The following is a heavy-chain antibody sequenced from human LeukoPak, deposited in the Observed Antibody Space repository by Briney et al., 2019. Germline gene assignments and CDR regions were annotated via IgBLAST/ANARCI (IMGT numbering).Heavy chain of an antibody. J-gene: IGHJ5*02. D-gene: IGHD3-9*01. V-gene: IGHV4-34*01. Sequence: SETLTLTCALYGGSFSNYYWSWIRQPPGKGLEWIGEIHPYGFTNFNPSLKSRVSISVDTSKNQFSLKLTSVTAADTAVYYCSRGSDESKTGDTWGQGSLVTVSS. CDR2: IHPYGFT. CDR3: SRGSDESKTGDT. CDR1: GGSFSNYY.